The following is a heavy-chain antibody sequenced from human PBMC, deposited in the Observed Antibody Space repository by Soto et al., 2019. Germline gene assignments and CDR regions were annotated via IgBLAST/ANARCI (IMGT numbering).Heavy chain of an antibody. V-gene: IGHV4-31*03. CDR2: IHYSGGA. CDR3: ASGPPYHHDSIGYEPFHP. D-gene: IGHD3-22*01. J-gene: IGHJ5*02. CDR1: GASIITGGYY. Sequence: QVQLQESGPGLVEPSQTLSLMCTVSGASIITGGYYWSWIRQHPGKGLEWIGYIHYSGGATYSPSSTPPLHRRIVISVIITSRLFSRKMSFVTAAAAVVYFCASGPPYHHDSIGYEPFHPWGQGTLVTVSS.